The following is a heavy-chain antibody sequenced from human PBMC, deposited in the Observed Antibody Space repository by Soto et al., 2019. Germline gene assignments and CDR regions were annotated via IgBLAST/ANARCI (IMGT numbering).Heavy chain of an antibody. Sequence: EVQLLESGGDLVQPGGSLRLSCAASGFTFSTYTMSWVRQAPGKGLEWVSAISGSGGSPSYADSVQGRFTISRDNPKNTLYLQMNSLRAEDTAMYYCAKAGCSTTNCYVPDYWGQGTLVTVSS. CDR2: ISGSGGSP. CDR1: GFTFSTYT. CDR3: AKAGCSTTNCYVPDY. V-gene: IGHV3-23*01. D-gene: IGHD2-2*01. J-gene: IGHJ4*02.